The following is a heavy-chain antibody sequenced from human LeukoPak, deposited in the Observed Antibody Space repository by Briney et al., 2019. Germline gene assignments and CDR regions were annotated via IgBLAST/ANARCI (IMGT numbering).Heavy chain of an antibody. CDR2: MNPNSGNT. CDR1: GYTFTSYD. V-gene: IGHV1-8*01. Sequence: ASVKVSCKASGYTFTSYDINWVRQATGQGLEWMGWMNPNSGNTGYAQKFQGRVTMTRNTSISTAYMELSSLRSEDTAVYYCARGSGPWVVAEGDYWGQGTLVTVSS. D-gene: IGHD2-15*01. J-gene: IGHJ4*02. CDR3: ARGSGPWVVAEGDY.